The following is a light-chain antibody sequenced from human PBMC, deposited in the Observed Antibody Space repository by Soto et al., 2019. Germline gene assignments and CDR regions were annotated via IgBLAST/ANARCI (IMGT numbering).Light chain of an antibody. Sequence: DIVMTQSPLSLPVTPGEPASISCRSSQSLLHSNGNTYLDWYLQKPGQSPQLLIYCVSTRASGVPDRFSGSGSGTDFTLKISRVEAEDVGVYYCMHALQTPLTFGGGTKVEIK. CDR2: CVS. V-gene: IGKV2-28*01. J-gene: IGKJ4*01. CDR3: MHALQTPLT. CDR1: QSLLHSNGNTY.